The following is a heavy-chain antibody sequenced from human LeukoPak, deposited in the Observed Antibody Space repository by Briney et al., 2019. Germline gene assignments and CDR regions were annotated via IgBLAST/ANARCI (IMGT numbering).Heavy chain of an antibody. J-gene: IGHJ4*02. CDR3: ARSTMVRGVIAYFDY. CDR1: GYSFNTYW. CDR2: IYPGDSDT. D-gene: IGHD3-10*01. Sequence: GESLKISCRGSGYSFNTYWIGWVRQMPGKGLEWMGIIYPGDSDTKYRPSFQGQVTISADKSISTAYLQWSSLKASDTAMYYCARSTMVRGVIAYFDYWGQGTLVTVSS. V-gene: IGHV5-51*01.